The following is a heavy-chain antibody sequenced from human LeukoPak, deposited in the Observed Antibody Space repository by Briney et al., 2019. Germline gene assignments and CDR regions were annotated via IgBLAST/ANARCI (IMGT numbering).Heavy chain of an antibody. V-gene: IGHV4-38-2*02. CDR1: GYSISSGYY. CDR2: IYHSGST. Sequence: SETLSLTCTVSGYSISSGYYWGWIRQPPGKGLEWIGSIYHSGSTYYNPSLKSRVTISVDTSKNQFSLKLSSVTAADTAVYYCASEMTLMITFGGVMSFRAFDIWGQGTMVTVSS. CDR3: ASEMTLMITFGGVMSFRAFDI. J-gene: IGHJ3*02. D-gene: IGHD3-16*01.